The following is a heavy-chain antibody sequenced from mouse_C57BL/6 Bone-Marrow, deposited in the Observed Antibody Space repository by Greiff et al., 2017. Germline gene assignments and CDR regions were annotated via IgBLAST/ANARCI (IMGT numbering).Heavy chain of an antibody. CDR1: GFSLTSYG. D-gene: IGHD3-2*02. CDR3: ARKPLDSSGYDYFDY. CDR2: IWSGGST. J-gene: IGHJ2*01. V-gene: IGHV2-2*01. Sequence: VQLQESGPGLVQPSQSLSITCTVSGFSLTSYGVHWVRQSPGKGLEWLGVIWSGGSTDYNAAFISRLSISKDNSKSQVFFKMNSLQADDTAIYYCARKPLDSSGYDYFDYWGQGTTLTVSS.